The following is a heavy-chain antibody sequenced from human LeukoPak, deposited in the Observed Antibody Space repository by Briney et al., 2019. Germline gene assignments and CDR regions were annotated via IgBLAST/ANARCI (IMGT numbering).Heavy chain of an antibody. J-gene: IGHJ4*02. V-gene: IGHV3-20*04. CDR2: INWNGGST. Sequence: GGSLRLSCAASGFTFDNYGMSWVRQAPGKGLEWVSGINWNGGSTGYADSVKGRFTISRDNAKNSLYLQMNSLRAEDTALYYCARDRYCSGGSCRAIDYWGQGTLVTVSS. CDR1: GFTFDNYG. D-gene: IGHD2-15*01. CDR3: ARDRYCSGGSCRAIDY.